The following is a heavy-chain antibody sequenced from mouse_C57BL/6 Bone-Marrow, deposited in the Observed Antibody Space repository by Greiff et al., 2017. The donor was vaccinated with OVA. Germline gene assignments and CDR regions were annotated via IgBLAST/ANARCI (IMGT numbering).Heavy chain of an antibody. CDR1: GFNIKDDY. CDR3: TFPSSRWFAY. V-gene: IGHV14-4*01. D-gene: IGHD1-3*01. J-gene: IGHJ3*01. CDR2: IDPENGDT. Sequence: VQLQQSGAELVRPGASVKLSCTASGFNIKDDYMHWVKQRPEQGLEWIGWIDPENGDTEYASKFQGKATITADTSSNTAYLQLSSLTSEDTAVYYCTFPSSRWFAYWGQGTLVTVSA.